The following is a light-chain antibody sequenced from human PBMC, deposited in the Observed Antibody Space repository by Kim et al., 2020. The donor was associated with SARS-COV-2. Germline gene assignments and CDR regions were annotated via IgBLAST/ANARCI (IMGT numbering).Light chain of an antibody. CDR3: QRYYNSPQVT. CDR1: QSVSNNY. CDR2: GAS. V-gene: IGKV3-20*01. Sequence: PGERATRSCRASQSVSNNYLAWYQQRPGQAPRLLIYGASKRATGIPDRFSGSGSGTDFTLTIDRLEPEDFAVYYCQRYYNSPQVTFGGGTKVDIK. J-gene: IGKJ4*01.